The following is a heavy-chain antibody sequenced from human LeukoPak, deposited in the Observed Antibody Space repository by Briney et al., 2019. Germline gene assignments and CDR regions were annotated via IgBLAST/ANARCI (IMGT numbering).Heavy chain of an antibody. V-gene: IGHV4-34*01. J-gene: IGHJ4*02. Sequence: SETLSLTCAVYGGSFSGYYWSWIRQPPGKGLEWIGEINHSESTNYNPSLKSRVTISVDTSKNQFSLKLSSVTAADTAVYYCARGRLSSRHYFDYWGQGTLVTVSS. D-gene: IGHD6-13*01. CDR2: INHSEST. CDR3: ARGRLSSRHYFDY. CDR1: GGSFSGYY.